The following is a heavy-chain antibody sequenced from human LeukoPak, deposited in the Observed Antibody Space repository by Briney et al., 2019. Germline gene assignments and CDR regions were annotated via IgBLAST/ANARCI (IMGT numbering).Heavy chain of an antibody. Sequence: SETLSLTCTVSGGSISGSSYYWGWIRQPPRKGLEWIGEINHSGSTNYNPSLKSRVTISVDTSKNQFSLKLSSVTAADTAVYYCARVQDYWGQEPWSPSPQ. CDR2: INHSGST. CDR1: GGSISGSSYY. J-gene: IGHJ4*01. CDR3: ARVQDY. V-gene: IGHV4-39*07.